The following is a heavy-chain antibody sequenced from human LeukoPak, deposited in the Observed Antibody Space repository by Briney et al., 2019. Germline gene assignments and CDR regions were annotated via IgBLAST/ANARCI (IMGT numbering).Heavy chain of an antibody. CDR2: MRSSSSYI. D-gene: IGHD2/OR15-2a*01. V-gene: IGHV3-21*01. CDR1: GFTFSSYS. CDR3: ARDRIYGRPKPNLFDY. Sequence: GGSLRLSCAASGFTFSSYSMNWVRQSPGKGLEWVSSMRSSSSYIYYADPEKGLFIISRDNAKNTLYLQMNSLRAEDTAVYSCARDRIYGRPKPNLFDYWGQGTLVTVSS. J-gene: IGHJ4*02.